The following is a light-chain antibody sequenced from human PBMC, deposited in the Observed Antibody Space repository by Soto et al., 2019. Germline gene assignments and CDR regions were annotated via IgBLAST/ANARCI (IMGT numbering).Light chain of an antibody. Sequence: QSALTQPASVSGSPGQSITISCTGTSSDIGTYNFVSWYQQHPGKVPKLIIYEVSSRPSEISDRFSGSKSGDTASLTISGLQAEDEDEYYCSSKINNNTTLYVFGTGTKLTVL. CDR1: SSDIGTYNF. CDR2: EVS. CDR3: SSKINNNTTLYV. V-gene: IGLV2-14*01. J-gene: IGLJ1*01.